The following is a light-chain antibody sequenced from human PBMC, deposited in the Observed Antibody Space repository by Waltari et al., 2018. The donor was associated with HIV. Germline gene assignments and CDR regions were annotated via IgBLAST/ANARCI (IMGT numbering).Light chain of an antibody. CDR1: RSNIGAGYF. CDR2: SDI. J-gene: IGLJ2*01. V-gene: IGLV1-40*01. Sequence: QSALTQPPSVSGAPGQRVTISCTGNRSNIGAGYFVHWYQHLPEPAPKPLVSSDINRPSGVPDRFSGSKSGTSASLVITGLQAEDEADYYCQSYDSSLRASVFGGGTKLTVL. CDR3: QSYDSSLRASV.